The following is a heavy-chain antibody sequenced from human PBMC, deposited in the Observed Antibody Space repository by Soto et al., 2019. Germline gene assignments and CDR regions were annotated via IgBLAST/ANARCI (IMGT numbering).Heavy chain of an antibody. V-gene: IGHV4-4*08. CDR3: AREAEYYYDSSGYWDWYFDL. CDR2: IYYSGST. D-gene: IGHD3-22*01. Sequence: SDTLSLTCPVSDGSLIGYYWSLIRPPPGKGLEWIGYIYYSGSTNYNPSLKSRVTISVDTSKNQFSLKLSSVTAADTAVYYCAREAEYYYDSSGYWDWYFDLWGRGTLVTVSS. CDR1: DGSLIGYY. J-gene: IGHJ2*01.